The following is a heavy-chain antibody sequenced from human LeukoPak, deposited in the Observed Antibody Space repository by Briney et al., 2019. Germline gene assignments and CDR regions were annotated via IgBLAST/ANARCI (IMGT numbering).Heavy chain of an antibody. D-gene: IGHD3-22*01. CDR1: GFTFSSYA. CDR3: ARSYYYDVDYFDY. Sequence: PGGSLRLSCAASGFTFSSYAMSWVRQAPGKGLEWVSAISGSGGSTYYADSVKGRFTISRDNSKNTLYLQMNGLRAEDTAVYYCARSYYYDVDYFDYWGQGTLVTVSS. V-gene: IGHV3-23*01. J-gene: IGHJ4*02. CDR2: ISGSGGST.